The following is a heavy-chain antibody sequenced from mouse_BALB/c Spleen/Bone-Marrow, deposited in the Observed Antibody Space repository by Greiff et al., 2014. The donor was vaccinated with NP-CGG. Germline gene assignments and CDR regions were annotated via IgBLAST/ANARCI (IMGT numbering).Heavy chain of an antibody. D-gene: IGHD1-1*01. CDR1: GFSFSDYY. J-gene: IGHJ2*01. CDR3: ARLGDYSYFDY. CDR2: ISDSGGST. Sequence: EVHLVESGGGIVQPGGSLKLSCVISGFSFSDYYMYWVRQTPEKRLEWVAYISDSGGSTYYPDTVKGRFTISRDNAKNTLYLQMSRLKSEDTAMYYCARLGDYSYFDYWGQGTTLTVSP. V-gene: IGHV5-12*02.